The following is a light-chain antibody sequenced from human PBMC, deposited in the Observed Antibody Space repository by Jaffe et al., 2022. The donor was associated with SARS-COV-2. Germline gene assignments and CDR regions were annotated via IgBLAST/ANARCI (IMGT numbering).Light chain of an antibody. J-gene: IGKJ4*01. Sequence: EIVLTQSPATLSLSPGERATLSCRASQSVSRFLVWYQQKPGQAPRLLIYDATNRASAIPARFSGSGSGTDFTLTISSLEPEDFAVYYCQQRSNGLTFGGGTKVEIK. CDR1: QSVSRF. CDR2: DAT. CDR3: QQRSNGLT. V-gene: IGKV3-11*01.